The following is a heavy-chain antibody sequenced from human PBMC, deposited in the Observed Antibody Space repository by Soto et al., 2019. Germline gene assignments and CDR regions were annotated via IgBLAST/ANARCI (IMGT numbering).Heavy chain of an antibody. CDR3: VKDGSSGWPYYYGLDV. CDR2: ISYDGSNK. J-gene: IGHJ6*02. CDR1: GFTFSSYG. D-gene: IGHD6-19*01. Sequence: WGSLRLSCAASGFTFSSYGMHWVRQAPGKGLEWVAVISYDGSNKYYADSVKGRFTISRDNSKNTLYLQMSSLRAEDTAVYYCVKDGSSGWPYYYGLDVWGQGTTVTVSS. V-gene: IGHV3-30*18.